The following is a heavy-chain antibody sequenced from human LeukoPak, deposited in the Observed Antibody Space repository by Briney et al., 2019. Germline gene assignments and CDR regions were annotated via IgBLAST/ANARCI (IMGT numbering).Heavy chain of an antibody. V-gene: IGHV1-8*01. J-gene: IGHJ6*02. CDR2: MNPNSGNT. D-gene: IGHD3-3*01. CDR1: GYTFTSYD. CDR3: ARGSQPSPLFWSYYDFWSGYYTEYYYYGMDV. Sequence: GSVKVSCKASGYTFTSYDINWVRQATGQGLEWMGWMNPNSGNTGYAQKFQGRVTMTRNTSISTAYMELSSLRSEDTAVYYCARGSQPSPLFWSYYDFWSGYYTEYYYYGMDVWGQGTTVTVSS.